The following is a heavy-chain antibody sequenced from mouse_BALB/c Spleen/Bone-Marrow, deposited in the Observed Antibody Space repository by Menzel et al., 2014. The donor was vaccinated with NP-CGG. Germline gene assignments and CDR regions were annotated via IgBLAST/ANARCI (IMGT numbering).Heavy chain of an antibody. J-gene: IGHJ4*01. CDR1: GYTFTSYY. CDR2: IYPGDGST. V-gene: IGHV1S56*01. Sequence: QVHVKQSGPELVKPGDSVKMTCKASGYTFTSYYIHWVKQRPGQGLEWIGWIYPGDGSTKYNEKFKGKTTLTADKSSSTAYMLLSSLTSEDSAFYCCAGGGGMDYWGQGTSVTVSS. CDR3: AGGGGMDY.